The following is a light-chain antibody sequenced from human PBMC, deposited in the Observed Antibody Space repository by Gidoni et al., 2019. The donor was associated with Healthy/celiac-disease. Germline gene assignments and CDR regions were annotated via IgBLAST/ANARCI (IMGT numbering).Light chain of an antibody. Sequence: DIQMTPSPSSLSASVGDRVTITCRASQSISSYLNWYQQKPGKAPKLLIYAASSLQSGVPSRFSGSGSGTDFTLTISSLQPEDVATYYCQQSYSTPASTFGQGTKLEIK. V-gene: IGKV1-39*01. J-gene: IGKJ2*01. CDR2: AAS. CDR1: QSISSY. CDR3: QQSYSTPAST.